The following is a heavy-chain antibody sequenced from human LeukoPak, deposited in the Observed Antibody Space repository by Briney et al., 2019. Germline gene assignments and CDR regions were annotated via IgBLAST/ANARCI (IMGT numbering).Heavy chain of an antibody. CDR3: ARADYYDSSGYYFA. Sequence: GASVKVSCKASGYTFTSYGISWVRQAPGQGLEWMGWISAYNGNTNYAQKLQGRVTMTTDTSTSTAYMELRSLRSDDTAVYYCARADYYDSSGYYFAWGQGTLVTVSS. D-gene: IGHD3-22*01. CDR1: GYTFTSYG. J-gene: IGHJ5*02. CDR2: ISAYNGNT. V-gene: IGHV1-18*01.